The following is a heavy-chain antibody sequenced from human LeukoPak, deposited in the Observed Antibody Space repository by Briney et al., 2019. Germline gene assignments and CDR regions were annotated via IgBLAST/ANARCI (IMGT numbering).Heavy chain of an antibody. CDR1: GYTFTSYG. Sequence: ASVKVSCKASGYTFTSYGISWVRQAPGQGLEWMGWISAYNGNTNYAQKLQGRVTMTTDTSTSTAYMELRSLRSDDTAVYYCARMPIAAAGTHYYYYGMDVWGQGTTVTVSS. D-gene: IGHD6-13*01. V-gene: IGHV1-18*01. J-gene: IGHJ6*02. CDR3: ARMPIAAAGTHYYYYGMDV. CDR2: ISAYNGNT.